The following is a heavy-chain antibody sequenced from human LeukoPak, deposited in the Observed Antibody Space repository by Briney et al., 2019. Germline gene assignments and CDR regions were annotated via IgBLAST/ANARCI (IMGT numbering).Heavy chain of an antibody. D-gene: IGHD2-15*01. CDR3: AKRADGCSGVSCYYYYMDV. CDR2: IKQDGSEK. V-gene: IGHV3-7*03. CDR1: GFTFSSYW. J-gene: IGHJ6*03. Sequence: PGGSLRLSCAASGFTFSSYWMSWVRQAPGKGLEWVANIKQDGSEKYYVDSVKGRFTISRDNAKNSLYLQMNSLRVEDTAIYYCAKRADGCSGVSCYYYYMDVWGKGTTVTVSS.